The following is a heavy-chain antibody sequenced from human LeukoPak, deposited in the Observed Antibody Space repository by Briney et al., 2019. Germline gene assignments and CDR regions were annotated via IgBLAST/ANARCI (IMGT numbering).Heavy chain of an antibody. Sequence: PGGSLRLSCAASGFTFSSYSMNWVRQAPGKGLEWVSYITSSSSKTIYYADSVKGRFTISRDNSKNTLFLQMNSLRPEDTAVYYCARYTEYFDYWGQGTLVTVSS. CDR2: ITSSSSKTI. CDR1: GFTFSSYS. J-gene: IGHJ4*02. V-gene: IGHV3-48*01. CDR3: ARYTEYFDY. D-gene: IGHD1-14*01.